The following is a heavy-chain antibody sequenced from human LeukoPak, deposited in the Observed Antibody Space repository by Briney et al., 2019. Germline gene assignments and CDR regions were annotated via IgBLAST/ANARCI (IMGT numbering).Heavy chain of an antibody. D-gene: IGHD2-15*01. CDR2: TYYRSKWYF. V-gene: IGHV6-1*01. CDR3: ARGVAASGLGY. J-gene: IGHJ4*02. CDR1: GDSVSSNSAA. Sequence: SHTLSLTCAISGDSVSSNSAAWNWIRLSPSRGLEWLGRTYYRSKWYFEYALSVNGRITITPDTSKNHFSLQLNSVSPDDTAVYYCARGVAASGLGYWGQGTLVTVSS.